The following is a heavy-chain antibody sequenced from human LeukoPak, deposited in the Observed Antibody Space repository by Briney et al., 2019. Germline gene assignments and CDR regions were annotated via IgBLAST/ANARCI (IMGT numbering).Heavy chain of an antibody. D-gene: IGHD6-13*01. J-gene: IGHJ4*02. V-gene: IGHV4-4*07. CDR2: IYTSGST. CDR1: GGSISSYY. Sequence: SETLSLTCTVSGGSISSYYWSWIRQPAGKGLEWIGRIYTSGSTNYNPSLKSRVTMSVDTSKNQFSLKLGSVTAADTAVYYCAREQKSSSWYGQIDYWGQGTLVTVSS. CDR3: AREQKSSSWYGQIDY.